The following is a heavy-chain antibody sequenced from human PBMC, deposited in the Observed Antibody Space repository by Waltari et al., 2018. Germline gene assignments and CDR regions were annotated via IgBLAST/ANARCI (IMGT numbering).Heavy chain of an antibody. CDR2: IRYDASDI. D-gene: IGHD1-1*01. J-gene: IGHJ3*01. Sequence: QVHLVESGGGVVQPGGSLRLSCAAPGFTFSASGMPWVRQAPGKGLEWVAFIRYDASDIYYRDSVKGRFTISRDNSKNTLFLQMSSLRPEDTAVYYCAKVGVGLTTWYPFDVWGQGTMVTVSS. V-gene: IGHV3-30*02. CDR1: GFTFSASG. CDR3: AKVGVGLTTWYPFDV.